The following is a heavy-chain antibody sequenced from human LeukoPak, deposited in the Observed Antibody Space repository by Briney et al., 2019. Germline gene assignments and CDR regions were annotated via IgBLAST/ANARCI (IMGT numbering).Heavy chain of an antibody. CDR2: ISSNGGST. J-gene: IGHJ4*02. CDR1: GFTFSSYA. D-gene: IGHD2-15*01. Sequence: GGSLRLSCAASGFTFSSYAMHWVRQAPGKGLEYVSAISSNGGSTYYANSVKGRFTISRDNSKNTLYLQMGSLRAEDMAVYYCARDGLVGSPTYYFDYWGQGTLVTVSS. CDR3: ARDGLVGSPTYYFDY. V-gene: IGHV3-64*01.